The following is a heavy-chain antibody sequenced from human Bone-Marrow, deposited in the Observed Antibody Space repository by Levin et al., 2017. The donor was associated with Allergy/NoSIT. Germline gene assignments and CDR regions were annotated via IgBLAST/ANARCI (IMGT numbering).Heavy chain of an antibody. CDR2: INPNSGGT. Sequence: ASVKVSCKASGYTFTGYYMHWVRQAPGQGLEWMGRINPNSGGTNYAQKFQGRVTMTRDTSISTAYMELSRLRSDDTAVYYCARGGQQLGKGYYYYGMDVWGQGTTVTVSS. V-gene: IGHV1-2*06. CDR1: GYTFTGYY. J-gene: IGHJ6*02. CDR3: ARGGQQLGKGYYYYGMDV. D-gene: IGHD6-13*01.